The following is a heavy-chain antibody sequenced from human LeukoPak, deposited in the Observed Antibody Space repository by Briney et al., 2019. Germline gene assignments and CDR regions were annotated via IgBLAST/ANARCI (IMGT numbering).Heavy chain of an antibody. CDR1: GYTLTDYG. CDR2: IYPADSDT. J-gene: IGHJ4*02. CDR3: ARGRAPAPGQYYFDF. V-gene: IGHV5-51*01. Sequence: GESLEISCWVSGYTLTDYGIGWVRQMPGKGLEWMGIIYPADSDTTYSPSFQGQVTISADKSFSTAYLQWSSLKASDTAMYFCARGRAPAPGQYYFDFWGQGTLVTVSS.